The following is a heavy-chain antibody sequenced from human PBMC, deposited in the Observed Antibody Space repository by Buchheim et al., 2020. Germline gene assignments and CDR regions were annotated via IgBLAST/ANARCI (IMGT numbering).Heavy chain of an antibody. Sequence: EVQLVESGGGLVQPRGSLRLSCAASGFTFSSYSMNWVRQAPGKGLEWVSYISSSSSTIYYADSVKGRFTISRDNAKNSLYLQMNSLRAEDTAVYYCASTGTTGFYYYYMDVWGKGTT. J-gene: IGHJ6*03. CDR1: GFTFSSYS. CDR3: ASTGTTGFYYYYMDV. V-gene: IGHV3-48*01. CDR2: ISSSSSTI. D-gene: IGHD1-7*01.